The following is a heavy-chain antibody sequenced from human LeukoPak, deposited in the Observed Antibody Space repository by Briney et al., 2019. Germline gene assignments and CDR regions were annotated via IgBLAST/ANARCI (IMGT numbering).Heavy chain of an antibody. D-gene: IGHD3-22*01. Sequence: GGSLRLSCAASGFTFSSYAMSWVRQAPGKGLEWVSAISGSGGSTYYADSVKGRFTISRDNSKNTLYLQMNSLRAEDTAVYYCAKYYDSSGYPGTFDCWGQGTLVTVSS. CDR2: ISGSGGST. CDR3: AKYYDSSGYPGTFDC. CDR1: GFTFSSYA. J-gene: IGHJ4*02. V-gene: IGHV3-23*01.